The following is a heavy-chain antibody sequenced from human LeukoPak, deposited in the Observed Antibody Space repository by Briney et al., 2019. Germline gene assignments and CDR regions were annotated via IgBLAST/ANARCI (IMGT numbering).Heavy chain of an antibody. Sequence: ASVKVSCKASGYTFTGYYMHWVRQAPGQGLEWMGWINPNSGGTNYAQKFQGRVTMTRDTSTSTAYMELSRLRSDDTAVYYCARDSSGYDFWSGYYNYYYGMDVWGQGTTVTVSS. CDR2: INPNSGGT. V-gene: IGHV1-2*02. CDR1: GYTFTGYY. J-gene: IGHJ6*02. CDR3: ARDSSGYDFWSGYYNYYYGMDV. D-gene: IGHD3-3*01.